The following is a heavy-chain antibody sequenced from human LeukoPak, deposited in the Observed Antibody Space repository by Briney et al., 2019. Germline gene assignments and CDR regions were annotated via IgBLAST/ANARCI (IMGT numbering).Heavy chain of an antibody. D-gene: IGHD3-10*01. J-gene: IGHJ4*02. CDR3: ASLLGVRGVITFDY. V-gene: IGHV1-2*02. CDR1: GYTFTGYY. Sequence: ASVKVSCKASGYTFTGYYMHWVRQAPGQGLEWMGWINPNSGGTNYAQKFQGRVTMTRDTSISTAYMELSRLRSDDTAVYYCASLLGVRGVITFDYWGQGTLVTVSS. CDR2: INPNSGGT.